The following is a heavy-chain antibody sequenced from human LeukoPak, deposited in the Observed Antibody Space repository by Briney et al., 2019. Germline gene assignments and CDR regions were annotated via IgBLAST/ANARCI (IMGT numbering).Heavy chain of an antibody. CDR1: GGSFSGYY. V-gene: IGHV4-34*01. CDR3: ARVDYYDSSGFDY. J-gene: IGHJ4*02. Sequence: SETLSLTCAVYGGSFSGYYWTWIRQPPGKGLEWVGEINHSRNTNYSPSLKSRATISVDTSKNQFSLTLSSVTAADTAVYCCARVDYYDSSGFDYWGQGTLVTVSS. CDR2: INHSRNT. D-gene: IGHD3-22*01.